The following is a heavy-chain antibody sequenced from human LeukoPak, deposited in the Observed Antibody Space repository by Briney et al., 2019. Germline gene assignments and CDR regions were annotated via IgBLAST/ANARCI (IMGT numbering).Heavy chain of an antibody. CDR2: IRSKAYGGTT. J-gene: IGHJ6*02. D-gene: IGHD3-9*01. CDR3: TREEAYDILTGYYKDYYYGTDV. Sequence: GRSLRLSCTASGFTFGDYAMSWVRQAPGKELEWVGFIRSKAYGGTTEYAASVKGRFTISRDDSKSIAYLQMNSLKTEDTAVYYCTREEAYDILTGYYKDYYYGTDVWGQGTTVTVSS. CDR1: GFTFGDYA. V-gene: IGHV3-49*04.